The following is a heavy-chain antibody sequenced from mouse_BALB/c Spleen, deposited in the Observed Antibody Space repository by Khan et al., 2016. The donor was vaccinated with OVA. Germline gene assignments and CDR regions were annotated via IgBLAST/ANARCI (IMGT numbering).Heavy chain of an antibody. Sequence: VQLLQSGPEVVKPGASVKMSCKASGHTFTSSVMHWVKQKPGQGFEWIGYIYPYNDATKYNDKFSGKVTLSSDKSSSTACMELSSLTSEDSAVYFCATVDTYYVSFAYWGQGTLVTVSA. CDR2: IYPYNDAT. J-gene: IGHJ3*01. CDR1: GHTFTSSV. D-gene: IGHD1-1*01. CDR3: ATVDTYYVSFAY. V-gene: IGHV1S136*01.